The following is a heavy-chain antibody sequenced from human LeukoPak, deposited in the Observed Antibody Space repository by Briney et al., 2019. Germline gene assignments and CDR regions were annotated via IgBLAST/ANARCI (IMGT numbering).Heavy chain of an antibody. D-gene: IGHD2/OR15-2a*01. CDR2: IIPSGGRT. V-gene: IGHV3-23*01. CDR1: GFTFNNYV. CDR3: GKGEDGFEYSYYIDG. J-gene: IGHJ6*03. Sequence: QSGGSLRLSCEASGFTFNNYVMNWVRQAPGKGLEWVSSIIPSGGRTNYAESVKGRFTISRDNSKNTVELRMNTLRAEDTAVYYCGKGEDGFEYSYYIDGWGKGTTVTVSS.